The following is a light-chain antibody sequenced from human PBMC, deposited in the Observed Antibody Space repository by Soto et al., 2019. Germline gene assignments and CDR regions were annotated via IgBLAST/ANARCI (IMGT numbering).Light chain of an antibody. CDR2: KAS. Sequence: DIQVTQAPSTLSSSLGDKDTITCRASQSISTWLAWYQQKPGKAPKLLIYKASSLESGVPSRFSGSGSGTEFTLTISSLQPDDFATFYRQQYINPSTFAQGPKVDIK. CDR1: QSISTW. CDR3: QQYINPST. V-gene: IGKV1-5*03. J-gene: IGKJ1*01.